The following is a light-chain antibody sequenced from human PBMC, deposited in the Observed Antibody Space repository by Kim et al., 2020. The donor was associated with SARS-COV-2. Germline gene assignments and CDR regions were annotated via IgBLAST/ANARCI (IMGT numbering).Light chain of an antibody. V-gene: IGLV2-11*01. CDR2: EVS. Sequence: GQSVTIACTGHSRNGGGYNYVSWDQQHPGKAPQSMIYEVSKRPSGVPDRFSGSKSGNTASLTISGLQGEDEADYYCCSYAGSYTWVFGGGTKLTVL. CDR1: SRNGGGYNY. J-gene: IGLJ2*01. CDR3: CSYAGSYTWV.